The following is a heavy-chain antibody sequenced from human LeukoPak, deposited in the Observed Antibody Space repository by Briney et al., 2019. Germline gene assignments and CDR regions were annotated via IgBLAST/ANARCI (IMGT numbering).Heavy chain of an antibody. CDR3: ARDRVVGLAPFDP. D-gene: IGHD2-15*01. CDR2: IHTDNGDT. Sequence: ASVKVSCNASGYNFISYAMHWVRQAPGQRLEWMGWIHTDNGDTKYSHYFLGRVTITRDTSANTAYMELSSLRSEDTAVYYCARDRVVGLAPFDPWGQGTLVTVSS. CDR1: GYNFISYA. J-gene: IGHJ5*02. V-gene: IGHV1-3*04.